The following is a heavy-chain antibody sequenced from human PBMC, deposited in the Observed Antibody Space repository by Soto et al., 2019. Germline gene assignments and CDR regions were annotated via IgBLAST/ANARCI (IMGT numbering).Heavy chain of an antibody. J-gene: IGHJ6*02. Sequence: PGESLKISCKGSGYSFTSYWISWVRQMPGKGLEWMGRIDPSDSYTNYSPSFQGHVTISADKSISTAYLQWSSLKASDTAMYYCAITGTTSDYYYYGMDVWGQGTTVTV. D-gene: IGHD1-20*01. CDR3: AITGTTSDYYYYGMDV. CDR1: GYSFTSYW. CDR2: IDPSDSYT. V-gene: IGHV5-10-1*01.